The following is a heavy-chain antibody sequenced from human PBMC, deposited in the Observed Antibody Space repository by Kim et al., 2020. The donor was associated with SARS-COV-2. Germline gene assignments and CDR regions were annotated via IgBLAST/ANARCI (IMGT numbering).Heavy chain of an antibody. D-gene: IGHD1-1*01. CDR3: AGGGGGNDATLAY. CDR1: GFAFSYRG. J-gene: IGHJ4*02. Sequence: GGSLRLSCAASGFAFSYRGMHWVRQAPGKGLEYVSAISSNGETTYYADSVKGRFTVSRDNSKNTLFLQMGSLRTEDMAVYYCAGGGGGNDATLAYWGQG. V-gene: IGHV3-64*02. CDR2: ISSNGETT.